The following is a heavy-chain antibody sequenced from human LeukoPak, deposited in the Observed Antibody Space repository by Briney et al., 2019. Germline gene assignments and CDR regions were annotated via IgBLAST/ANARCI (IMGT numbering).Heavy chain of an antibody. CDR3: ARYYYGSGSYQRYFDY. CDR2: IYYTGST. V-gene: IGHV4-61*05. Sequence: SETLSLTCTVSGGSISNSNYFWSWVRQPPGKGLEWIGYIYYTGSTNYNPSLKSRVTISVDTSKNQFSLNLSSVTAADTAVYYCARYYYGSGSYQRYFDYWGQGTLVTVSS. J-gene: IGHJ4*02. D-gene: IGHD3-10*01. CDR1: GGSISNSNYF.